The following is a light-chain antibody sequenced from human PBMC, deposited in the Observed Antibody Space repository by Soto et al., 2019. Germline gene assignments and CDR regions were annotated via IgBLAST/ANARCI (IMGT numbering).Light chain of an antibody. V-gene: IGKV3-20*01. Sequence: EIVLTQSPGNLSLSPGERATLSCRASQSVSSSYLAWYQQKPGQAPRLLIYGAFTRATGIPARFSGTGSGTDFTLTISRLEPEDFAVYYCQQYGSSPWTFGQGTKVDI. CDR3: QQYGSSPWT. J-gene: IGKJ1*01. CDR1: QSVSSSY. CDR2: GAF.